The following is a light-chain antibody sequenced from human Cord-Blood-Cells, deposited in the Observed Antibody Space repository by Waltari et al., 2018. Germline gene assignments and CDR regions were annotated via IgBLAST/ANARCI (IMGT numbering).Light chain of an antibody. CDR3: QQLNSYPYT. Sequence: DIQLIQSPSFLSASVGDRVTITCRASQGISSYLAWYQQKPGKVPKLLIYAASTLQSGVPSRFSGSGSGTEFTLTISILQPEDFATYYCQQLNSYPYTFGQGTKLEIK. CDR2: AAS. J-gene: IGKJ2*01. V-gene: IGKV1-9*01. CDR1: QGISSY.